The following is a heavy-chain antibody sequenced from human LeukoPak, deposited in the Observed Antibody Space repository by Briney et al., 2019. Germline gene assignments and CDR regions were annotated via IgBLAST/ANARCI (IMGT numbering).Heavy chain of an antibody. J-gene: IGHJ6*03. V-gene: IGHV3-48*03. CDR3: ARALAAAVTKAHMDV. Sequence: GGSLRLSCAASGFTFSSYEMNWVRQAPGKGLEWVSYISSSGSTIYYADSVKGRFTISRDNAKNSLYLQMNSLRAEDTAVYYCARALAAAVTKAHMDVWGKGTTVTVSS. CDR1: GFTFSSYE. D-gene: IGHD6-13*01. CDR2: ISSSGSTI.